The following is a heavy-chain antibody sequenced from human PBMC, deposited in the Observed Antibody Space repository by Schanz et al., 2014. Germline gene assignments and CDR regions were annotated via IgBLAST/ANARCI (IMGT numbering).Heavy chain of an antibody. CDR1: GFIFTGYF. CDR2: ISAYNGNT. V-gene: IGHV1-18*04. Sequence: QVQLVQSGAEVKKPGDSVTVSCKVSGFIFTGYFIHWIRQAPGQGLEWMGWISAYNGNTNYAQKLQGRVTMTTDTSTSTAYMELRSLRSDDTAVYYCARGTFLEWLLYSWGQGTLVTVSS. D-gene: IGHD3-3*01. J-gene: IGHJ4*02. CDR3: ARGTFLEWLLYS.